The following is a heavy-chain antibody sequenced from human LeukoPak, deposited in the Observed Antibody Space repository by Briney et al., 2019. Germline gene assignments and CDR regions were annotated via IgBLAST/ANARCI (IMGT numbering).Heavy chain of an antibody. CDR2: IRYDGSNK. Sequence: GGSLRLSCAASGFTFSSYGMHWVRQAPGKGLEWVAFIRYDGSNKYYADSVKGRFTISRDNSKNTLYLQMNSLRAEDTAVYYCARDLLGVVPAAIRYNWFDPWGQGTLVTVSS. D-gene: IGHD2-2*02. CDR3: ARDLLGVVPAAIRYNWFDP. V-gene: IGHV3-30*02. J-gene: IGHJ5*02. CDR1: GFTFSSYG.